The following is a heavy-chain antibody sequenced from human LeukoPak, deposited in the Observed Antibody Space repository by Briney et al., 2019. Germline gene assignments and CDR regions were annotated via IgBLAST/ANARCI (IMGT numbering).Heavy chain of an antibody. D-gene: IGHD3-10*01. V-gene: IGHV3-30*03. Sequence: PGRPLRLSCAASGVTFSTYGMHWVRQAPGKGLEWVAVIANHGSSKFCAGSVKGRFTISRDNSKNTVYLEMNSLRPEDTAVYYCAGKPYGSGSDYYINWFDPWGQGTLVIVSS. CDR2: IANHGSSK. CDR3: AGKPYGSGSDYYINWFDP. J-gene: IGHJ5*02. CDR1: GVTFSTYG.